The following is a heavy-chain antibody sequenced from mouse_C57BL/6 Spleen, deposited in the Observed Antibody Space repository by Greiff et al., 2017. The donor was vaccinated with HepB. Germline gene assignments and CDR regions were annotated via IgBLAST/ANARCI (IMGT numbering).Heavy chain of an antibody. Sequence: QVHVKQPGAELVKPGASVKMSCKASGYTFTSYWITWVKQRPGQGLEWIGDIYPGSGSTNYNEKFKSKATLTVDTSSSTAYMQLSSLTSEDSAVDYCERRGLTYYARDYWGQGTSVTVSS. V-gene: IGHV1-55*01. J-gene: IGHJ4*01. CDR2: IYPGSGST. CDR1: GYTFTSYW. D-gene: IGHD2-2*01. CDR3: ERRGLTYYARDY.